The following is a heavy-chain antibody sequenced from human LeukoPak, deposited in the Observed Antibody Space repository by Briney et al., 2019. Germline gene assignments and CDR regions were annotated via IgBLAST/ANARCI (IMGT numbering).Heavy chain of an antibody. CDR1: AYSISSCYR. J-gene: IGHJ4*02. Sequence: PSETLSLTCAVSAYSISSCYRWGWVRPPPGKGLELIGSIYHSGITYYNPSLKSRVTISVDSSNNQFSLELTSVTAADTAVYYCARYRDGHTPFDHGGQGTRVTVSS. D-gene: IGHD5-24*01. CDR2: IYHSGIT. V-gene: IGHV4-38-2*01. CDR3: ARYRDGHTPFDH.